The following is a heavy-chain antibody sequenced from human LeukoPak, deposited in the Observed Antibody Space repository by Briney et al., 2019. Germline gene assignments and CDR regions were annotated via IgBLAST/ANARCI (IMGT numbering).Heavy chain of an antibody. CDR2: ISGSGGRT. J-gene: IGHJ6*03. CDR1: GFTFNNYA. Sequence: PGGSLRLSCAASGFTFNNYAMNWVRQAPGKGLEWVSSISGSGGRTYYADSVKGRFTISRDNSKNTLYLQMNSLRAEDTAVYYCARDPGYCSGGSCQYYYYYYMDVWGKGTTVTVSS. D-gene: IGHD2-15*01. CDR3: ARDPGYCSGGSCQYYYYYYMDV. V-gene: IGHV3-23*01.